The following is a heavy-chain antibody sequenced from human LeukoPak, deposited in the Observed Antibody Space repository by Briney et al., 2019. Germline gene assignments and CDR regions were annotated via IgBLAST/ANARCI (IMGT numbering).Heavy chain of an antibody. CDR3: GRRTYYDTLTGYTYWYFDL. J-gene: IGHJ2*01. V-gene: IGHV4-59*01. D-gene: IGHD3-9*01. CDR2: TSYSGST. Sequence: PSETLSLTCTVSGGSISSYYWSWIRQPPGQRLEWIGYTSYSGSTDYNPSLKSRVTMSVDTSKNQFSLKLSSVTAADTAVYYCGRRTYYDTLTGYTYWYFDLWGRGTLVTVSS. CDR1: GGSISSYY.